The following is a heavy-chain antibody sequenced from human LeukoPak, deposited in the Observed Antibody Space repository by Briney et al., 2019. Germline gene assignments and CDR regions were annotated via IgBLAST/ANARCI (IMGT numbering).Heavy chain of an antibody. J-gene: IGHJ4*02. Sequence: SETLSLTCTVSSGSISTSNYYWGWVRQPPGKALEWIGNIFYSGSTYYSPSLKSRVTISLDTSRNQFSLKLNSVTAADTAVYYCARGEMAVDYWGQGTLVTVSS. V-gene: IGHV4-39*07. CDR2: IFYSGST. CDR1: SGSISTSNYY. D-gene: IGHD5-24*01. CDR3: ARGEMAVDY.